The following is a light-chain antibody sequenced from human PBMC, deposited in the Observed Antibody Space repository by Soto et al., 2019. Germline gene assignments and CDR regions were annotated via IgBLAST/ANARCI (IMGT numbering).Light chain of an antibody. Sequence: DIQMTQSPSTLSASVGDRVTITCRASQSISNWLAWYQQKPGKAPKLLIYKASSLESGVPSRFSGSGSGTEFTLTISSLQPDDVASYYCQQYNSYWTFGQGTKVEIK. CDR3: QQYNSYWT. J-gene: IGKJ1*01. CDR2: KAS. CDR1: QSISNW. V-gene: IGKV1-5*03.